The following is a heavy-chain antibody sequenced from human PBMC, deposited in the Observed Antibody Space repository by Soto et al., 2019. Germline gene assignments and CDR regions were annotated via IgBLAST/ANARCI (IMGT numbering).Heavy chain of an antibody. Sequence: SETLSLTWTVSGGSVISVSAHWIWIRQPPGEGLEWIGYIYYSGSTKYNPSLKSRVTISVDMSKNQFSLKLSSVTAADTAVYFCASDRRAYFIFDYWGQGILVNVSS. CDR3: ASDRRAYFIFDY. J-gene: IGHJ4*02. CDR2: IYYSGST. V-gene: IGHV4-61*01. D-gene: IGHD1-26*01. CDR1: GGSVISVSAH.